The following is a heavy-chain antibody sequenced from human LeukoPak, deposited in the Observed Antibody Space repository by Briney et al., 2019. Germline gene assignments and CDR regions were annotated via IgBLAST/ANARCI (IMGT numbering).Heavy chain of an antibody. CDR3: ARSRYYGSGSYYNEQYFDY. V-gene: IGHV1-2*02. J-gene: IGHJ4*02. CDR1: GYTFTGYY. D-gene: IGHD3-10*01. CDR2: INPNSGGT. Sequence: ASVKVSCMASGYTFTGYYMHWVRQAPGQGLEWMGWINPNSGGTNYAQTFQGRVTLTRDTSISTAYMELRRLRSADTAVYYSARSRYYGSGSYYNEQYFDYRGQGTLVTVYS.